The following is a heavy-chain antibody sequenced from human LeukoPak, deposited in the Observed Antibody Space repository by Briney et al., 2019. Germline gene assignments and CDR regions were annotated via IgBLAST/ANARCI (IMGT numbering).Heavy chain of an antibody. CDR2: IYYSGST. V-gene: IGHV4-31*03. D-gene: IGHD3-22*01. CDR1: GGSISSGGYY. Sequence: SETLSLTCTVSGGSISSGGYYWSWIRQHPGKGLEWIGYIYYSGSTYYNPSLKSRVTISVDTSKNQFSLKLSSVTAADTAVYYCAKDSKKDSSGYYYYYYYGMDVWGQGTTVTVSS. J-gene: IGHJ6*02. CDR3: AKDSKKDSSGYYYYYYYGMDV.